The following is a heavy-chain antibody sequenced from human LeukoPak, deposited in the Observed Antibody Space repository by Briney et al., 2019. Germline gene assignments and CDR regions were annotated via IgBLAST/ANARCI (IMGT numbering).Heavy chain of an antibody. J-gene: IGHJ4*02. CDR3: AGGLLGCSRGSCYPTDY. D-gene: IGHD2-15*01. V-gene: IGHV3-7*01. CDR2: IKEDGSVK. Sequence: GGSLRLSCAASGFTFTNYWMSWVRQAPGKGLEWVANIKEDGSVKYYVDSVKGRFTISRDNAKNSLYLQMNSLRADDTAVYYCAGGLLGCSRGSCYPTDYWGQGTLVIVSS. CDR1: GFTFTNYW.